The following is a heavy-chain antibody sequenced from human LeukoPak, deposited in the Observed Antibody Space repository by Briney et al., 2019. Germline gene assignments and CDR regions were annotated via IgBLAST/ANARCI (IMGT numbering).Heavy chain of an antibody. J-gene: IGHJ4*02. D-gene: IGHD2-8*01. Sequence: GGSLRLSCAASGFIFTNYAMSWVRQAPGKGLEWVSAISGSGGRTYYADSVKGRFTISRDNAKNTLLLQMNSLRAEDTAVYYCARAGYCTTGISPYFDYWGQGTLVTVSS. CDR1: GFIFTNYA. CDR2: ISGSGGRT. CDR3: ARAGYCTTGISPYFDY. V-gene: IGHV3-23*01.